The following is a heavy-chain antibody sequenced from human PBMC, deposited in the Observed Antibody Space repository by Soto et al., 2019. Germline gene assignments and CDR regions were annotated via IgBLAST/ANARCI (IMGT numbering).Heavy chain of an antibody. CDR2: ISYDGSNK. V-gene: IGHV3-30*18. CDR3: AKEYQPGISVYYYYGMDV. J-gene: IGHJ6*02. Sequence: GGSLRLSCAASGFTFSSYGMHWVRQAPGTGLEWVAVISYDGSNKYYADSVKGRFTISRDNSKNTLYLQMNSLRAEDTAVYYCAKEYQPGISVYYYYGMDVWGQGTTVTVSS. D-gene: IGHD2-2*01. CDR1: GFTFSSYG.